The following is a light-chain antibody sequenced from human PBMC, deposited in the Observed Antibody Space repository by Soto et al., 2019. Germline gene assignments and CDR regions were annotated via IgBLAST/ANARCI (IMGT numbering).Light chain of an antibody. CDR1: QSISSW. CDR3: QQYNSYPGT. V-gene: IGKV1-5*01. Sequence: DIQMTQSPSTLSASVGDRVTITCRASQSISSWLAWYQQKPGKAPKPMIYDASSLESGVPSRFSGSGSGKEFPLTISSLQPDDVATYYCQQYNSYPGTFGQGTKVEIK. J-gene: IGKJ1*01. CDR2: DAS.